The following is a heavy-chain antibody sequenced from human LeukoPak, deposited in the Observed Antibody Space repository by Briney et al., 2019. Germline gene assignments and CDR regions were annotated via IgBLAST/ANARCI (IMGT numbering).Heavy chain of an antibody. J-gene: IGHJ6*02. D-gene: IGHD3-9*01. CDR3: ARGRRLLLRYFDDRRDV. CDR1: GYTFTGYY. Sequence: GASVKVSCKASGYTFTGYYMHWVRQAPGQGLEWMGWMNPNSGNTGYAQKFQGRVTMTRNTSISTAYMELSSLRSEDTAVYYCARGRRLLLRYFDDRRDVWGQGTTVTVSS. V-gene: IGHV1-8*02. CDR2: MNPNSGNT.